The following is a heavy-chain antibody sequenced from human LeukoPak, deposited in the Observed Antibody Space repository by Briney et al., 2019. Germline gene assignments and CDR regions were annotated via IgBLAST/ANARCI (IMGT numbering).Heavy chain of an antibody. V-gene: IGHV3-23*01. CDR3: AKDRVMYYYDSSGYTSY. CDR1: GFIFSNYA. D-gene: IGHD3-22*01. J-gene: IGHJ4*02. CDR2: ISGSGGST. Sequence: GGSLRLSCAASGFIFSNYAMNWVRQAPGKGLEWVSGISGSGGSTYYADSVKGRFTISRDNSKNTLYLQMNSLRVEDTAVYYCAKDRVMYYYDSSGYTSYWGQGTLVTVSS.